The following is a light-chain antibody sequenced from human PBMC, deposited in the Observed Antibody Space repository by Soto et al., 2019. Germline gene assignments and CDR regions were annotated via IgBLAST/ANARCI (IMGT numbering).Light chain of an antibody. V-gene: IGKV1-33*01. CDR3: QQYNSMLS. CDR2: DAS. Sequence: DIQMTQSPSSLYASVGDRVTIACQSSHDVSRNLNWFQQKPGEAPKLLIYDASILERLVPSRFGGSRSGTYFTVTISSLQPEDVATYYCQQYNSMLSFGGGT. J-gene: IGKJ4*01. CDR1: HDVSRN.